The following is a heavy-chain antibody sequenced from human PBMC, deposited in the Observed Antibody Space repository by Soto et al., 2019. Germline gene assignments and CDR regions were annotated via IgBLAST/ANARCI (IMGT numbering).Heavy chain of an antibody. CDR1: GFTFSSYE. Sequence: PGGSLRLSCAASGFTFSSYEMNWVRQAPGKGLEWVSYISSSGSTIYYADSVKGRFTISRDNAKNSLYLQMNSLRAEDTAVYYCARMGGYYYYGMDVWGQGTTVTVSS. CDR3: ARMGGYYYYGMDV. V-gene: IGHV3-48*03. J-gene: IGHJ6*02. CDR2: ISSSGSTI. D-gene: IGHD3-16*01.